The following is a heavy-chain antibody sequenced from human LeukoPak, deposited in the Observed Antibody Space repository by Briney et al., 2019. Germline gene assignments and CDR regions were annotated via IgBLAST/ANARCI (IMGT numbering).Heavy chain of an antibody. CDR2: ISAYNGNT. CDR3: ARDRGITGSPLKFDY. CDR1: GYTFTSYA. D-gene: IGHD1-20*01. J-gene: IGHJ4*02. Sequence: VASVKVSCKASGYTFTSYAMHWVRQAPGQGLEWMGWISAYNGNTNYAQKLQGRVTMTTDTSTSTAYMELRSLRSDDTAVYYCARDRGITGSPLKFDYWGQGTLVTVSS. V-gene: IGHV1-18*01.